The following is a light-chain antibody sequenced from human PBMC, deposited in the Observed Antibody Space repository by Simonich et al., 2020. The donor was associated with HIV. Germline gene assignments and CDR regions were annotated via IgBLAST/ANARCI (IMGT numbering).Light chain of an antibody. V-gene: IGLV2-14*03. CDR1: RSNIGGYNY. J-gene: IGLJ2*01. CDR2: DVS. Sequence: SALTQPRSVSGSPGQSVTISCTGTRSNIGGYNYVSWYQQPPGKAPKLMIFDVSYRPSGISHRISASKSGNTASLTISGLQAEDEADYYCSSYTSTSIVVFGGGTKLTVL. CDR3: SSYTSTSIVV.